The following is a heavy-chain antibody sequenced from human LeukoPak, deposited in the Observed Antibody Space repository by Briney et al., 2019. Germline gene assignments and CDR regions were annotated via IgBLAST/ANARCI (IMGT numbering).Heavy chain of an antibody. V-gene: IGHV4-4*07. Sequence: SETLSPTCTVSGGSISGYYWSWIGQLAGNGLEWIGRVYTSGSTNYNPSLKSRVTMSIDTSKNQFSLNLSSVTAADTAVYYCAKSPSGRGGYNWFDPWGQGTLVTVSS. CDR3: AKSPSGRGGYNWFDP. CDR1: GGSISGYY. J-gene: IGHJ5*02. D-gene: IGHD3-16*01. CDR2: VYTSGST.